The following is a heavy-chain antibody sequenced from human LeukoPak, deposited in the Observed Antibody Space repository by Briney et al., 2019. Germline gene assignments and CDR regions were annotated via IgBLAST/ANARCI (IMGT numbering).Heavy chain of an antibody. CDR3: ARSPWHYDSSCTGFFDY. CDR1: GGSFSGYY. D-gene: IGHD3-22*01. Sequence: SETLSLTCAVYGGSFSGYYWSWIRQPPGKGLEWIGEINHSGSTNYNPSLKSRVTISVDTSKNQFPLKLSSVTAADTAVYYCARSPWHYDSSCTGFFDYWGQGTLVTVSS. V-gene: IGHV4-34*01. CDR2: INHSGST. J-gene: IGHJ4*02.